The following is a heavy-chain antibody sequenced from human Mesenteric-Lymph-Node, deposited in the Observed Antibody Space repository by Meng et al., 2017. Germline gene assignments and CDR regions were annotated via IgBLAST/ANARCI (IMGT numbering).Heavy chain of an antibody. D-gene: IGHD3-10*01. CDR2: IHSSGST. CDR3: ARASYGSGSPLGESWFDP. Sequence: QRQLQASGPGLVKPSRTLALTCTVSGGSISSGGYYWSWIRQHPGKGLEWIGYIHSSGSTYYNPSLRSRLTISVDTSKNQFSLKLSSVTAADTAVYYCARASYGSGSPLGESWFDPWGQGTLVTVSS. CDR1: GGSISSGGYY. J-gene: IGHJ5*02. V-gene: IGHV4-31*03.